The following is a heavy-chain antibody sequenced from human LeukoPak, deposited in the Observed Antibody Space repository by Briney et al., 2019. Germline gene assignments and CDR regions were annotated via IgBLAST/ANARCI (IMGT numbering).Heavy chain of an antibody. Sequence: GASEKVSCKASGYTFTSYYIHWVRQAPGQGLEWMGIIIPSTGSTSYAQKFQGRVTMIRDTSTSTVYMELSSLRSEDTAVYYCATYSGYDPFDYWGQGTLVTVSS. J-gene: IGHJ4*02. CDR3: ATYSGYDPFDY. V-gene: IGHV1-46*01. CDR2: IIPSTGST. CDR1: GYTFTSYY. D-gene: IGHD5-12*01.